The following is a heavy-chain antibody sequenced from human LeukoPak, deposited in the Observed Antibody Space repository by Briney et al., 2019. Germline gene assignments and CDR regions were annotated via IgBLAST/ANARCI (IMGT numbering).Heavy chain of an antibody. J-gene: IGHJ4*02. CDR2: IYYVGTT. Sequence: SETLSLTCTVSGASLRSSSYYWGWIRQSPEKGLEWIGSIYYVGTTYDNPSLKSRVTISVDTSKNQFSLKLSSVTAADTAVYYCARHRSRGRTISPFDYWGQGTLVTVSS. V-gene: IGHV4-39*01. D-gene: IGHD3-9*01. CDR3: ARHRSRGRTISPFDY. CDR1: GASLRSSSYY.